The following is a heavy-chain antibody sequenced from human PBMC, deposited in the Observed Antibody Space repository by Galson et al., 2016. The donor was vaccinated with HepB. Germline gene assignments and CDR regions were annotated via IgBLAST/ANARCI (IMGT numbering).Heavy chain of an antibody. CDR2: ITGSGGST. CDR3: AKLPRFGVDS. V-gene: IGHV3-23*01. D-gene: IGHD3-10*01. CDR1: GFTFYG. Sequence: SLRLSCAASGFTFYGMHWVRQAPGKGLEWVSLITGSGGSTYYADSVKGRFTISRDNSRNTLYLQMNSLRTEDTAVYYCAKLPRFGVDSWGQGTLVTVSS. J-gene: IGHJ4*02.